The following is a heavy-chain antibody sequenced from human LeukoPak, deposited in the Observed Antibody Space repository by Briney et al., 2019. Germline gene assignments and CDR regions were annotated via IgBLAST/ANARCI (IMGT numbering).Heavy chain of an antibody. J-gene: IGHJ3*01. CDR3: ARHEPAWRGAFDF. D-gene: IGHD1-14*01. V-gene: IGHV4-59*08. CDR2: INYRGTP. CDR1: GGSISTYY. Sequence: SETLTLTCTVSGGSISTYYWSWIRRPPGKGLEYIGYINYRGTPDSSPSLKSRVTISVDTSKNQFSLKLNSVTAAYTAVDFCARHEPAWRGAFDFWGQGSMVTVSS.